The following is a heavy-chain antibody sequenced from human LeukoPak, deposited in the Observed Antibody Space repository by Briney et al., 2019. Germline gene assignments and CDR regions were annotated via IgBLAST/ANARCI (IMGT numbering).Heavy chain of an antibody. CDR3: ARESTYYYGSGSREDWFDP. V-gene: IGHV1-69*13. D-gene: IGHD3-10*01. CDR1: GDTFSSYA. J-gene: IGHJ5*02. Sequence: SVKVSCKASGDTFSSYAISWVRQAPGQGLEWMGGIIPIFGTANYAQKFQGRVTITADESTSTAYMELSSLRSEDTAVYYCARESTYYYGSGSREDWFDPWGQGTLVTVSS. CDR2: IIPIFGTA.